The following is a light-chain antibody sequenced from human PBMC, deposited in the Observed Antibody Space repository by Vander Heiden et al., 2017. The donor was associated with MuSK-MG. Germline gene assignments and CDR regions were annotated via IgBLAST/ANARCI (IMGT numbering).Light chain of an antibody. CDR1: KLGDKH. J-gene: IGLJ3*02. Sequence: SYEFTQPPPVSVSPGKKIPLSCSAEKLGDKHVAWYQQKPGQSPVLVIYQDTKRPSGIPERFSGSNSGNTATLTISETQAMDEADYYCQAWDINTVVFGGGSKLTVL. CDR3: QAWDINTVV. V-gene: IGLV3-1*01. CDR2: QDT.